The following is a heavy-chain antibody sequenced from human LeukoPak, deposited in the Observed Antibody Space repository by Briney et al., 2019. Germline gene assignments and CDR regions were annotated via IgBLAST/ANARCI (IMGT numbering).Heavy chain of an antibody. J-gene: IGHJ4*02. CDR3: ARDPYSYDTSGPKPFDY. D-gene: IGHD3-3*01. CDR2: ISRSSSAI. V-gene: IGHV3-48*02. Sequence: GGSLRLSCAASGFTFSYYSMNWVRQAPGKGLEWVSYISRSSSAIYYADSVKGRFTISRDNAKNSLFLQMNSLRDEDTAVYYCARDPYSYDTSGPKPFDYWGQGTLVTVSS. CDR1: GFTFSYYS.